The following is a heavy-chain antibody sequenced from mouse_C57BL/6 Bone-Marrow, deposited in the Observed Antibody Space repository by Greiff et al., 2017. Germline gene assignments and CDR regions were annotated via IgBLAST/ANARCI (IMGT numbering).Heavy chain of an antibody. J-gene: IGHJ2*01. CDR3: ARIRVTTVVADY. V-gene: IGHV14-4*01. D-gene: IGHD1-1*01. CDR1: GFNIKDDY. CDR2: IGPENGDT. Sequence: VQLQQSGAELVRPGASVKLSCTASGFNIKDDYMHWVKQRPEQGLEWIGWIGPENGDTEYASKFQGKATITADTSSNTAYLQLSSLTSEDTAVYYCARIRVTTVVADYWGQGTTLTVSS.